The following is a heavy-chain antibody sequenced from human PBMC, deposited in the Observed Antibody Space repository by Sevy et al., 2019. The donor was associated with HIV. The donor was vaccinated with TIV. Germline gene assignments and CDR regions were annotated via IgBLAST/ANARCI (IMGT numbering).Heavy chain of an antibody. CDR1: GITFSSYG. J-gene: IGHJ3*02. V-gene: IGHV3-30*02. CDR3: AKGVTYSSGWTGGDDAFDI. CDR2: IRYDGSNK. Sequence: GGSLRLSCAASGITFSSYGMHWVRQAPGKRLEWVAFIRYDGSNKYYADSVKGRCTISRDNSKNTLYLQMNSLRAEDTTGYYCAKGVTYSSGWTGGDDAFDIWGQGIMVTVSS. D-gene: IGHD6-19*01.